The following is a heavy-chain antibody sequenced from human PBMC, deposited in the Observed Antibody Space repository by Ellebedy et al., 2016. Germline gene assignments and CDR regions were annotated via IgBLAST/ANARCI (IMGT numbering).Heavy chain of an antibody. D-gene: IGHD3-22*01. CDR2: ISYDGSNK. J-gene: IGHJ4*02. CDR3: ATQADRSGSY. CDR1: GFTFSSYA. V-gene: IGHV3-30-3*01. Sequence: GESLKISXAASGFTFSSYAMHWVRQAPGKGLEWVAVISYDGSNKYYADSVKGRFTISRDNSKNTLYLQVNSLHSEDTAVYYCATQADRSGSYWGQGTQVTVSS.